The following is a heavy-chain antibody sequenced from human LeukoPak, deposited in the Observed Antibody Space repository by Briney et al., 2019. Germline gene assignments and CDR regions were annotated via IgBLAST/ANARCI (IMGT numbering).Heavy chain of an antibody. CDR3: ARGRYCAGGGCRLFDF. D-gene: IGHD2-8*02. CDR1: GGSISGYF. CDR2: IFYGGNT. V-gene: IGHV4-59*01. Sequence: SETLSLTCSVSGGSISGYFWSWIREPPGRGLEWIGYIFYGGNTKYNPSLKSRVAMSADASKNQYSLSLSSVTAADTAIYYCARGRYCAGGGCRLFDFWGQGNLVGVSS. J-gene: IGHJ4*02.